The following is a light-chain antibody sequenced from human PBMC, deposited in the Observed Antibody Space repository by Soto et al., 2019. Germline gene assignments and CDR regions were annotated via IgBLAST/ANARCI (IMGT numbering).Light chain of an antibody. CDR2: GAS. V-gene: IGKV3-15*01. Sequence: EIVMTQSPATLSVSPGERATLSCRASQSVSVNLAWYRQRPGHAPRLLIYGASTRATGIPARFSGSGSGTEFTLTINSLQSEDFAVYYCQQYNIWPQTFGQGTKVEIK. CDR1: QSVSVN. J-gene: IGKJ1*01. CDR3: QQYNIWPQT.